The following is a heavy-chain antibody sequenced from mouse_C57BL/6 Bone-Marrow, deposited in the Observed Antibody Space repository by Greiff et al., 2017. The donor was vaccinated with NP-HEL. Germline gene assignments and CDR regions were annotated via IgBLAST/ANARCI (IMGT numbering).Heavy chain of an antibody. J-gene: IGHJ1*03. Sequence: EVMLVESGGGLVQPKGSLKLSCAASGFTFNTYAMHWVRQAPGKGLEWVARIRSKSSNYATYYADSVKDRFTISRDDSQSMLYLQMNNLKTEDTAMYYCVSKRADYYSNWEYFDVWGTGTTVTVSS. V-gene: IGHV10-3*01. D-gene: IGHD2-5*01. CDR3: VSKRADYYSNWEYFDV. CDR1: GFTFNTYA. CDR2: IRSKSSNYAT.